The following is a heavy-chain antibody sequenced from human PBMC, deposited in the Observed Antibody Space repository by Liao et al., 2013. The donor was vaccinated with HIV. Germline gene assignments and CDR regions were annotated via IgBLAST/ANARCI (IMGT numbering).Heavy chain of an antibody. V-gene: IGHV4-34*01. Sequence: VQLQQWGAGLLKPSETLSLTCGLSGGSFSYYYWSWIRQSPGKGLEWIGEINFRGTANYNPSLKSRVTISIDTSKNQFSLKLSSVTAVDTAVYYCARGQSSSQTGGYYNMDVWGKGTTVTVSS. D-gene: IGHD6-13*01. J-gene: IGHJ6*03. CDR3: ARGQSSSQTGGYYNMDV. CDR1: GGSFSYYY. CDR2: INFRGTA.